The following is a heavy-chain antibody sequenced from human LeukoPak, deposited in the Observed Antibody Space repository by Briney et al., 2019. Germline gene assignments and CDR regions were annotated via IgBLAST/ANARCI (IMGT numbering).Heavy chain of an antibody. CDR1: EFTFSDYY. Sequence: GGSLRLSCAASEFTFSDYYMSWIRQAPGKGLEWVSYISSSGSTIYYADSVKGRVTISRDNVKNSLFLQMNSLRADDTAVYYCARDGQRNYYYGMDVWGQGTTVTVSS. V-gene: IGHV3-11*01. CDR3: ARDGQRNYYYGMDV. CDR2: ISSSGSTI. J-gene: IGHJ6*02.